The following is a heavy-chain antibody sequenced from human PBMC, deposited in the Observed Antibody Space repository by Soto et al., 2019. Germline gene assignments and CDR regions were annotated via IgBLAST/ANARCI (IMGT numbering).Heavy chain of an antibody. CDR3: ARGIAVALPPDY. J-gene: IGHJ4*02. Sequence: QVQLVESGGGVVQPGRSLRLSCAASGFTFSSYAMHWVRQAPGKGLEWVAVISYDGSNKYYADSVKGRFTISRDNSKNTLYLQMNSLSAEDTAVYYCARGIAVALPPDYWGQGTLVTVSS. D-gene: IGHD6-19*01. CDR2: ISYDGSNK. V-gene: IGHV3-30-3*01. CDR1: GFTFSSYA.